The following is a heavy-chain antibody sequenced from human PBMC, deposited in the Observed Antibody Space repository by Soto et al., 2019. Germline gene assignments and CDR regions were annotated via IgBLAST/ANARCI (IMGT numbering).Heavy chain of an antibody. V-gene: IGHV4-34*01. CDR1: GGSFSGYY. CDR2: INHSGST. J-gene: IGHJ5*02. D-gene: IGHD2-15*01. Sequence: QVQLQQWGAGLLKPSETLSLTCAVYGGSFSGYYWSWIRQPPGKGLEWIGEINHSGSTNYNPSLKSRVTISVDTSKNQFSLKLSSVTAADTAVYYCARGVNIVVVVAANWFDPWGQGTLVTVSS. CDR3: ARGVNIVVVVAANWFDP.